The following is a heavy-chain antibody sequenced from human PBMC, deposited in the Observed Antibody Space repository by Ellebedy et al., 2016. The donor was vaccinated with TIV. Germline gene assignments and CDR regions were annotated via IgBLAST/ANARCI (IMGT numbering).Heavy chain of an antibody. CDR1: GYTFTSYG. CDR2: IIPIFGTA. D-gene: IGHD3-16*02. J-gene: IGHJ4*02. Sequence: SVKVSCXASGYTFTSYGISWVRQAPGQGLEWMGGIIPIFGTANYAQKFQGRVTITADESTSTAYMELSSLRSEDTAVYYCATGSYRYTGFDYWGQGTLVTVSS. CDR3: ATGSYRYTGFDY. V-gene: IGHV1-69*13.